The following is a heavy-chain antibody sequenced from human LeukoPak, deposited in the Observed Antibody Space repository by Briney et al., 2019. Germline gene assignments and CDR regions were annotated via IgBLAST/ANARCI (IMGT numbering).Heavy chain of an antibody. J-gene: IGHJ1*01. CDR3: AKCRSSGWYVREYFQH. D-gene: IGHD6-19*01. CDR2: ISYDGSNK. Sequence: GGSLRLSCAASGFTFSSYGMHWVRQAPGKGLEWVAVISYDGSNKYYADSVKGRFTISRDNSKNTLYLQMNSLRAEDTAVYYCAKCRSSGWYVREYFQHWGQGTLVTVSS. CDR1: GFTFSSYG. V-gene: IGHV3-30*18.